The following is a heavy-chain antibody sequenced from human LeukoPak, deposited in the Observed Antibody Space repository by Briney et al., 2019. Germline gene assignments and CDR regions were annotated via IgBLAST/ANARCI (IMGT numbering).Heavy chain of an antibody. D-gene: IGHD2-2*01. CDR1: GGSISSSSYY. V-gene: IGHV4-39*01. Sequence: SETLSLTCTVSGGSISSSSYYWGWIRQPPGKGLEWIGSIYYSGSTYYNPSLKSRVTISVDTSKNQFSLKLSSVTAADTAVYYCARHQYQPLWESYFDYWGQGTLVTVSS. J-gene: IGHJ4*02. CDR3: ARHQYQPLWESYFDY. CDR2: IYYSGST.